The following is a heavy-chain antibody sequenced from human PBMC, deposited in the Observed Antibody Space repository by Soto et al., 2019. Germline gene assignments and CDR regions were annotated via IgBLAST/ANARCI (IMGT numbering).Heavy chain of an antibody. Sequence: GGSLRLSCAASGFTFSSYAMSWVRQAPGKGLEWVSAISGSGGSTYYADSVKGRFTISRDNSKNTLYLQMNSLRAEDTAVYYCAKDQEVGYSGYDPFDYWGQGTLVTVSS. J-gene: IGHJ4*02. V-gene: IGHV3-23*01. CDR2: ISGSGGST. D-gene: IGHD5-12*01. CDR1: GFTFSSYA. CDR3: AKDQEVGYSGYDPFDY.